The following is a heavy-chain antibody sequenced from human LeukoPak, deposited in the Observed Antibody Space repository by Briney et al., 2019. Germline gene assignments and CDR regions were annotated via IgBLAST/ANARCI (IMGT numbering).Heavy chain of an antibody. Sequence: PGGSLRLSCAASGFAFSRHGIHWVRQAPGKGLEWVAFIPYDGSNKFYADSVKGRFTISRDNSKNTLYLQMNSLRAEDTAVYYCARATGGYCSGGSCYEDYWGQGTLVTVSS. CDR3: ARATGGYCSGGSCYEDY. D-gene: IGHD2-15*01. V-gene: IGHV3-30*02. J-gene: IGHJ4*02. CDR2: IPYDGSNK. CDR1: GFAFSRHG.